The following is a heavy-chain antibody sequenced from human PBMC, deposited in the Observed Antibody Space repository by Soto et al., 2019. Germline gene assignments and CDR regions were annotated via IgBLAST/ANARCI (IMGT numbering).Heavy chain of an antibody. CDR1: GGTFSSYA. V-gene: IGHV1-69*13. J-gene: IGHJ6*02. CDR3: ARNQYFDWLPDYYYGMDV. CDR2: IIPIFGTA. Sequence: ASVKVSCKASGGTFSSYAISWVRQAPGQGLEWMGGIIPIFGTANYAQKFQGRVTITADESTSTAYMELSSLRSEDTAVYYCARNQYFDWLPDYYYGMDVWGQGTTVTVSS. D-gene: IGHD3-9*01.